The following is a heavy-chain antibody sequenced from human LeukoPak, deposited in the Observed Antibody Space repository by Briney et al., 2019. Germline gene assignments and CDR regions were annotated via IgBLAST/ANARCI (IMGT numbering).Heavy chain of an antibody. CDR3: APRGGAY. V-gene: IGHV3-7*01. J-gene: IGHJ4*02. CDR1: GLTSSSLS. Sequence: GGSLRLSCAASGLTSSSLSMSWARQAPGKGLEWVANILQDGSEKYYVDSVKGRFTISRDNAKNSLFLQMTSLRADDTAVYYCAPRGGAYWGQGTLVTVSS. CDR2: ILQDGSEK. D-gene: IGHD3-16*01.